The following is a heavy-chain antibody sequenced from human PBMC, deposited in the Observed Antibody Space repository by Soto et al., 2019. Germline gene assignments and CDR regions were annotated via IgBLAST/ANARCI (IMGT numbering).Heavy chain of an antibody. CDR1: GAPIGIPIYQ. Sequence: QLQLQESGPGLVKPSETLSLTCSVPGAPIGIPIYQWGWFRQPPGKGLEWIGSFFYSGNTYYNPSLKSRLTISVDTSKNQFSLNLSAVTATDTAVYYCARGYGDYRVGDYWGQGTLVTVSS. CDR2: FFYSGNT. J-gene: IGHJ4*02. D-gene: IGHD4-17*01. CDR3: ARGYGDYRVGDY. V-gene: IGHV4-39*01.